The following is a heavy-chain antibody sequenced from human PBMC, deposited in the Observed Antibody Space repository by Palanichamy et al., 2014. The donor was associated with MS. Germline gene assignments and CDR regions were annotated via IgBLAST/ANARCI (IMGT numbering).Heavy chain of an antibody. CDR1: GFTLRTYW. D-gene: IGHD2-2*01. J-gene: IGHJ6*02. V-gene: IGHV3-7*03. CDR2: IKKDGSEK. Sequence: EMQLVESGGGLVQPGGSLRLSCAASGFTLRTYWMSWVRQAPGKGLEWVANIKKDGSEKHYVDSVKGRFTISRDDAKNSLYLQMNSLRAEDTAVYYCARPYPANQLGEIYYFYGMDVWGQGTTVTVSS. CDR3: ARPYPANQLGEIYYFYGMDV.